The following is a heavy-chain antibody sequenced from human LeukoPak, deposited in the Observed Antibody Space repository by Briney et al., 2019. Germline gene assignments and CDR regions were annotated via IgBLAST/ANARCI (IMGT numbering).Heavy chain of an antibody. V-gene: IGHV4-4*09. D-gene: IGHD5-18*01. CDR1: GGSISSYY. CDR3: ARHALGYSNINWFDP. CDR2: IYTSGST. J-gene: IGHJ5*02. Sequence: SETLSLTCTVSGGSISSYYWSWIRQPPGKGLEWIGYIYTSGSTNYNPSLKSRVTISVDTSKNQFSLKLSSVTAADTAVYYCARHALGYSNINWFDPWGQGTLVTVSS.